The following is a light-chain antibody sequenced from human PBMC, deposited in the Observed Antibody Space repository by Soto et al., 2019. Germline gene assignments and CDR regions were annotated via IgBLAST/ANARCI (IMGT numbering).Light chain of an antibody. CDR3: QQYNSYPWT. CDR2: DAS. Sequence: DIQMTQSPSTLSASVGDRVTITCRASQSISSWLAWYQQKPGKAPKLLIYDASSFESGVPSRFSGSGSGTEFILIISSLQPYDFATYYFQQYNSYPWTFGQGTKVEIK. CDR1: QSISSW. J-gene: IGKJ1*01. V-gene: IGKV1-5*01.